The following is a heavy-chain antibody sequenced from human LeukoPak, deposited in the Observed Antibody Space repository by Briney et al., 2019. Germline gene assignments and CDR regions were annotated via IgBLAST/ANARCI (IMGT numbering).Heavy chain of an antibody. CDR2: IYYSGST. J-gene: IGHJ4*02. CDR1: AGSISSGGYD. CDR3: ARENPYDSSGYYGGGRFDY. Sequence: SQTLSLTCTVSAGSISSGGYDWSWIRQHPWKGLEWTGHIYYSGSTYSSPSLKSRVTISVDTSKKQFSLKLSSVTGADTAVYYCARENPYDSSGYYGGGRFDYWGQGTLVTVSS. V-gene: IGHV4-31*03. D-gene: IGHD3-22*01.